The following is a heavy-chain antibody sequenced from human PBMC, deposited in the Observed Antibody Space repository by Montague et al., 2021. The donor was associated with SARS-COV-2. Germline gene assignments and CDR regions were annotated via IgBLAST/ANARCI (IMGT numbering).Heavy chain of an antibody. V-gene: IGHV4-59*01. J-gene: IGHJ3*02. D-gene: IGHD6-19*01. CDR1: DGSISSYY. CDR3: ARGSGWMGNAFDI. Sequence: SETLSLTCTVSDGSISSYYWSWIRQPPGKGLEWIGYIYYSGSTNYNPSLKSRVTISVDTSKNQFSLKVSSVTAADTAVYYCARGSGWMGNAFDIWGQGTMVTVSS. CDR2: IYYSGST.